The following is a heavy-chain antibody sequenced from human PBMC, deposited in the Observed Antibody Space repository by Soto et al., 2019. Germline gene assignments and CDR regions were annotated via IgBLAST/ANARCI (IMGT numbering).Heavy chain of an antibody. CDR2: IYYSGTT. V-gene: IGHV4-39*07. Sequence: WGWLRQHTRKGLEWIANIYYSGTTSYNPSLKSRITISVDMSKNQVSLRLTSVTAADTAVYYCARGTYYFQIPPQHCCMDFSC. J-gene: IGHJ6*02. D-gene: IGHD3-22*01. CDR3: ARGTYYFQIPPQHCCMDF.